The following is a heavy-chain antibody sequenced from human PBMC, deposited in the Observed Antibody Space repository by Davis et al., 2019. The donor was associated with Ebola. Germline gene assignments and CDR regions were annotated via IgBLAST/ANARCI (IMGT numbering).Heavy chain of an antibody. CDR3: TTPGPYGDYLGFSSH. CDR2: IRSKANSYAT. V-gene: IGHV3-73*01. D-gene: IGHD4-17*01. Sequence: GESLKISCAASGFTFSGSAMHWVRQASGKGLEWVGRIRSKANSYATAYAASVKGRFTISSDDSKNTAYLQMNSLKTEDTAVYYCTTPGPYGDYLGFSSHWGQGTLVTVSS. J-gene: IGHJ4*02. CDR1: GFTFSGSA.